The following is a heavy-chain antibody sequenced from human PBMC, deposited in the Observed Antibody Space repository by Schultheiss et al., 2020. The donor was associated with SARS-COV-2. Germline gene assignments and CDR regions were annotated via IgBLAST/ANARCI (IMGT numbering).Heavy chain of an antibody. J-gene: IGHJ4*02. V-gene: IGHV3-23*01. CDR3: AKESSGWYVVRDGYFDY. D-gene: IGHD6-19*01. Sequence: GGSLRLSCAASGFTFSSYAMSWVRQAPGKGLEWVPAISGSGGSTYYADSVKGRFTISRDNSKNTLYLQMNSLRAEDTAVYYCAKESSGWYVVRDGYFDYWGQGTLVTVSS. CDR2: ISGSGGST. CDR1: GFTFSSYA.